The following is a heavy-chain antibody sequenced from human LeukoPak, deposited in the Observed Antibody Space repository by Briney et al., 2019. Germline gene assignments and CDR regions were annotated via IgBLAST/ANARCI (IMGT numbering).Heavy chain of an antibody. J-gene: IGHJ4*02. V-gene: IGHV3-33*01. CDR2: IWYDGSNK. D-gene: IGHD4-11*01. Sequence: GRSLRLSCAASGFTFSSHGMHWVRQAPGKGLEWVAVIWYDGSNKKYADSVKGRFTISRDNSKNTLYLQMNSLRAEDSAVYYCATLATVTTEYDFWGQGTLVTVSS. CDR1: GFTFSSHG. CDR3: ATLATVTTEYDF.